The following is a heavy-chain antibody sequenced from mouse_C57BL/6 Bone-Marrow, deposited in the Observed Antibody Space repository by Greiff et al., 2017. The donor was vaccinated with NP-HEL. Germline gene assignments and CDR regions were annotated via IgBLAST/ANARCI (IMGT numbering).Heavy chain of an antibody. CDR3: ARWWYYGSSLDY. CDR2: IYPGSGST. V-gene: IGHV1-55*01. J-gene: IGHJ2*01. D-gene: IGHD1-1*01. Sequence: QVQLQQPGAELVKPGASVKMSCKASGYTFTSYWITWVKQRPGQGLEWIGDIYPGSGSTNYNEKFKSKATLTVDTSSSTAYMQLSSLTSEDSAVYCCARWWYYGSSLDYWGQGTTLTVSS. CDR1: GYTFTSYW.